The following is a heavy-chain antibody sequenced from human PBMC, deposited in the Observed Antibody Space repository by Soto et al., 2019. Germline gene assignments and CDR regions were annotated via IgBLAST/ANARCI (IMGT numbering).Heavy chain of an antibody. Sequence: GGSLTLSCAASGFAVSSYTMHCVRQAPGKGLDWLAARSFDGNSKYFADSVKGRFKISRDTSKNTWSLEMESLGVEDSALYHCTRGRSMIANEDFEDWGQGTQVTVAS. CDR2: RSFDGNSK. D-gene: IGHD2-21*01. CDR1: GFAVSSYT. J-gene: IGHJ4*02. V-gene: IGHV3-30-3*01. CDR3: TRGRSMIANEDFED.